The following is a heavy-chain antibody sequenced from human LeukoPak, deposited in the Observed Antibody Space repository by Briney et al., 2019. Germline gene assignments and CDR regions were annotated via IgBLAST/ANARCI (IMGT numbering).Heavy chain of an antibody. CDR2: IYYSGST. D-gene: IGHD2-15*01. Sequence: ASETLSLTCTVSGGSISSGDYYWSWIRQPPGKGLEWIGYIYYSGSTYYNPSLKSRVTISVDTSKNQFSLNLSSVTAADTAVYFCARGGSWGMDVWGQGTTVTVSS. J-gene: IGHJ6*02. CDR1: GGSISSGDYY. V-gene: IGHV4-30-4*01. CDR3: ARGGSWGMDV.